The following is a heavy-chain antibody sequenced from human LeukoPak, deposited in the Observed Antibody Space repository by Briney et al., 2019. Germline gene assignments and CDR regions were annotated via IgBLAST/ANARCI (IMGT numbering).Heavy chain of an antibody. J-gene: IGHJ5*02. V-gene: IGHV7-4-1*02. CDR3: ARAYCSGGSCYSRGRGLAP. D-gene: IGHD2-15*01. CDR2: INTNTGNP. Sequence: VASVKVSCKASGYTFTSYAMNWVRQAPGQGLEWMGWINTNTGNPTYAQGFTGRFVFSLDTSVSTAYLQISSLKAEDTAVYYCARAYCSGGSCYSRGRGLAPWGQGTLVTVSS. CDR1: GYTFTSYA.